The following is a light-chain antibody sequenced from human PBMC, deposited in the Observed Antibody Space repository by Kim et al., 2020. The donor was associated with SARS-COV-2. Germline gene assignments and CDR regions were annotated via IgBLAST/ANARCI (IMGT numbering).Light chain of an antibody. Sequence: DIQMTQSPSTLSASVGDRVTITCRASQRISSWLAWYQQKPGEAPGLLIYKASSLESGVPSRFSGSGSGTEFTLTISSLQPDDFTTYYCQQYNSYPWTFGQGTKVEIK. J-gene: IGKJ1*01. CDR1: QRISSW. CDR3: QQYNSYPWT. V-gene: IGKV1-5*03. CDR2: KAS.